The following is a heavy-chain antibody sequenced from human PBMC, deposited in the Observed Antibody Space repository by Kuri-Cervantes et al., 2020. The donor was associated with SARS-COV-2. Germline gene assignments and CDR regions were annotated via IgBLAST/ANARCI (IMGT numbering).Heavy chain of an antibody. J-gene: IGHJ4*02. CDR1: GFTFGDYA. CDR3: TRGTIAAAGSLDY. Sequence: GGSLRLSCPASGFTFGDYAMSWFRQAPGKGLEWVGLIRSKAYGGTTEYAASVKGRFTISRDDSKSIAYLRMNSLKTEDTAVYYCTRGTIAAAGSLDYWGQGTLVTVSS. D-gene: IGHD6-13*01. CDR2: IRSKAYGGTT. V-gene: IGHV3-49*03.